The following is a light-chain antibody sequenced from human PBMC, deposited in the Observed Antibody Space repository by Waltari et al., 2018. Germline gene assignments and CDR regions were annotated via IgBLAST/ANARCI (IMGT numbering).Light chain of an antibody. CDR1: SSAIGLNNY. Sequence: QSALTPPPSASGSPGQSVTISCTGTSSAIGLNNYVSWYQQHPGKAPKLIIYEFSNRPSGVPDRFSGSKSGNTASLTVSGLQPEDEADYYCTSNAGTTGVFGSGTKVTVL. CDR2: EFS. V-gene: IGLV2-8*01. J-gene: IGLJ1*01. CDR3: TSNAGTTGV.